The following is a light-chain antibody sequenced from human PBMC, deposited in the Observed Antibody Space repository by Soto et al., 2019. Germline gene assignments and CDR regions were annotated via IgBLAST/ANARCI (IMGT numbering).Light chain of an antibody. CDR1: QGISSY. J-gene: IGKJ4*01. CDR3: QQLNSYPFLT. Sequence: DIQLTQSPSFLSASVGDRVTITCRASQGISSYLAWYQQKPGKAPKLLIYAASTLQSGVPSRFSGSGSGTEFARTISSLQPEEFATYYCQQLNSYPFLTFGGGTKVEIK. CDR2: AAS. V-gene: IGKV1-9*01.